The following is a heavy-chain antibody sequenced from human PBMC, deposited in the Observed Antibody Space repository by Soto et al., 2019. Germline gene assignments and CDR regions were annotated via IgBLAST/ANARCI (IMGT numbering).Heavy chain of an antibody. V-gene: IGHV5-51*01. CDR2: IYPGDSDT. D-gene: IGHD3-10*01. CDR3: ATYGSGTSPGYYYGMDV. J-gene: IGHJ6*02. CDR1: GYSFTSYL. Sequence: GESLKISGNGSGYSFTSYLIGWVRQMPGKGLEWTGIIYPGDSDTRYSPSFQGQVTISADKSISTAHLQWSSLKASDTAMYYCATYGSGTSPGYYYGMDVWGQGTTVTVSS.